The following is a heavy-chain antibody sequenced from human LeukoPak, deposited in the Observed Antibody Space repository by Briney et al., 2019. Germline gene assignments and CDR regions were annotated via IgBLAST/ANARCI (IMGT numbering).Heavy chain of an antibody. J-gene: IGHJ4*02. D-gene: IGHD6-19*01. CDR3: ARASESGWREFDY. V-gene: IGHV1-18*01. CDR1: AYTFTSYG. Sequence: ASVKVSCKASAYTFTSYGISRVRHAPGQGLEWIGWISAYNGNTNYAQKFQGRVTMTTDTSTSTAYMELRSLRSDDTAVYYCARASESGWREFDYWGQGTLVTVSS. CDR2: ISAYNGNT.